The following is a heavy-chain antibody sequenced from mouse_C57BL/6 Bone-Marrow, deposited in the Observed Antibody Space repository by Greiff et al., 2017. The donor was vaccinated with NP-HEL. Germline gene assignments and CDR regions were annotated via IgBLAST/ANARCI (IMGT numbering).Heavy chain of an antibody. Sequence: QVQLKQSGPGLVQPSQSLSITCTVSGFSLTSYGVHWVRQSPGKGLEWLGVIWRGGSTDYNAAFMSRLSITKDNSKSQVFFKMNSLQADDTAIYYGAKMGYYYGSSHYFDYWGQGTTLTVSS. D-gene: IGHD1-1*01. V-gene: IGHV2-5*01. CDR1: GFSLTSYG. CDR3: AKMGYYYGSSHYFDY. CDR2: IWRGGST. J-gene: IGHJ2*01.